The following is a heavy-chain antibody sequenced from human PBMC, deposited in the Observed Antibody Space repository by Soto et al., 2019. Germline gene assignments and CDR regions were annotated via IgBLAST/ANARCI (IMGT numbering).Heavy chain of an antibody. D-gene: IGHD3-16*02. CDR2: ISGSGGST. CDR1: GFTFSSYA. J-gene: IGHJ6*03. V-gene: IGHV3-23*01. CDR3: AKERVPITVGGVIVGEAMDV. Sequence: EVQLLESGGGLVQPGGSLRLSCAASGFTFSSYAMSWVRQAPGKGLEWVSAISGSGGSTYYADSVKGRFTISRDNSKNTLYLQMNSLRAEDTAVYYCAKERVPITVGGVIVGEAMDVWGKGTTVTVSS.